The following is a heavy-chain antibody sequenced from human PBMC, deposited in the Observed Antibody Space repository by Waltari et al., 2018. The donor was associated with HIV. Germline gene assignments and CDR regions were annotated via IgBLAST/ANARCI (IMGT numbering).Heavy chain of an antibody. CDR3: ASGRIFDESGYYGKF. V-gene: IGHV3-48*04. CDR2: INREGSIK. CDR1: GFTFSSYT. Sequence: EVQLVESGGGLVQPGGSLRLSCAVSGFTFSSYTMNWVRQAPGKRLEWVSYINREGSIKYYADSVKGRFTISRDNAKNSLYLQMSGLGGEDTAVYYCASGRIFDESGYYGKFWGQGTRVTVAS. D-gene: IGHD3-22*01. J-gene: IGHJ4*02.